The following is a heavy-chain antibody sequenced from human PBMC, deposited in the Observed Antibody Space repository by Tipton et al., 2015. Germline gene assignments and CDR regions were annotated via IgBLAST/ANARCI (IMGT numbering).Heavy chain of an antibody. CDR3: ARGPAPLDY. J-gene: IGHJ4*02. D-gene: IGHD2-2*01. Sequence: TLSLTCTVSGGSVSSSSDYWGWIRQSPGKGLEWIGSIFYSGSTFYNPSLKSRVTISVDTSKNVFSLRLRSVTAADTAVYYCARGPAPLDYWGQGILVTVSS. CDR1: GGSVSSSSDY. CDR2: IFYSGST. V-gene: IGHV4-39*01.